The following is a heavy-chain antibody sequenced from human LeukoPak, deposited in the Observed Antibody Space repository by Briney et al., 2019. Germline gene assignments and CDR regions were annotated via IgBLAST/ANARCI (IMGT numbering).Heavy chain of an antibody. J-gene: IGHJ4*02. D-gene: IGHD2-2*02. CDR2: INWNGGST. V-gene: IGHV3-20*04. CDR3: ARDQDCSSTSCYIDY. Sequence: GGSLRLSCAASGSTFDDYGMSWVRQAPGKGLEWVSGINWNGGSTGYADSVKGRFTISRDNAKNSLYLQMNSLRAEDTALYYCARDQDCSSTSCYIDYWGQGTLVTVSS. CDR1: GSTFDDYG.